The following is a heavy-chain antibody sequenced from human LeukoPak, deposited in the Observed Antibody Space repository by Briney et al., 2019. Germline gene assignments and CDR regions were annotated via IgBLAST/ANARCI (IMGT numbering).Heavy chain of an antibody. V-gene: IGHV3-48*01. CDR1: GFTFSDYA. CDR2: ISSHSSTI. D-gene: IGHD1-26*01. CDR3: ARAIVGAMGN. J-gene: IGHJ4*02. Sequence: PGGSLRLSCTTSGFTFSDYAMSWVRQAPGKGLEWISYISSHSSTIYYADSVQGRFTISRDNAKNSLYLQMNSLRAEDTAVYYCARAIVGAMGNWGQGTLVTVSS.